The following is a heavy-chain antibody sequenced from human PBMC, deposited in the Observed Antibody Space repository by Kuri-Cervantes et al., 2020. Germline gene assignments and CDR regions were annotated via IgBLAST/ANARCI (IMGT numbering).Heavy chain of an antibody. D-gene: IGHD5-18*01. CDR2: ISGDAYSA. Sequence: GESLKISCAASGFTFNNHAMSWVRQAPGKGLEWVAAISGDAYSAYYADSVKGRFTISRDNAKNTLFLQMNSLRAEDTAVYYCARARGGYSYAALSWFDPWGQGTLVTVSS. CDR3: ARARGGYSYAALSWFDP. J-gene: IGHJ5*02. V-gene: IGHV3-23*01. CDR1: GFTFNNHA.